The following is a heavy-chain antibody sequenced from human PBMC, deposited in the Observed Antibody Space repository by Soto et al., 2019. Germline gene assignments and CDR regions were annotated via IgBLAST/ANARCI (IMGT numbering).Heavy chain of an antibody. J-gene: IGHJ2*01. CDR1: GYTFTDYY. V-gene: IGHV1-2*04. Sequence: QVQLVQSGAEVKKPGASVKVSCKASGYTFTDYYMHWVRQAPGQGLEWMGWISPNSGGTKYAQKFQAWVTMTADTYISTAYLELSRLRSDHTAVYYCAREIRSGYYKYWYFDLWGRGTLVTVSS. CDR2: ISPNSGGT. CDR3: AREIRSGYYKYWYFDL. D-gene: IGHD3-3*01.